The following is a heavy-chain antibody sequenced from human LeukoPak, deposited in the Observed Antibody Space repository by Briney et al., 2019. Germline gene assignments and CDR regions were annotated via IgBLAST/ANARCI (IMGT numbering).Heavy chain of an antibody. CDR2: IYYSGST. D-gene: IGHD3-10*01. Sequence: PSQTLSLTCTVSGGSISSGGYYWSWIRQHPGKGLEWIGYIYYSGSTYYNPSLKSRVTISVDTSKNQFSLKLSSVTAADTAVYYCARESVKTGFAWDYWGQGTLVTVSS. V-gene: IGHV4-31*03. CDR3: ARESVKTGFAWDY. CDR1: GGSISSGGYY. J-gene: IGHJ4*02.